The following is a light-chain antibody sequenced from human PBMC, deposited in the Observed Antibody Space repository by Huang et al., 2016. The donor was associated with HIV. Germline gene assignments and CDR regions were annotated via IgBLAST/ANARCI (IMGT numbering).Light chain of an antibody. CDR1: HDINTS. CDR3: QQRSNWPPFT. V-gene: IGKV3-11*01. J-gene: IGKJ3*01. Sequence: EILLTQSPATLSLSPGERATLSCRASHDINTSLAWYQQKPGQAPRLLIYDAATRATDIPARFRGSGSGTDFTLTINNLEPEDFAVYFCQQRSNWPPFTFGPGTKLDIK. CDR2: DAA.